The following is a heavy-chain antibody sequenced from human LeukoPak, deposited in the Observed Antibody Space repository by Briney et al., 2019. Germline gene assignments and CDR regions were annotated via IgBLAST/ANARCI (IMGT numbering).Heavy chain of an antibody. CDR3: AKVGSSMSFYYYYGMDV. CDR2: ISGSGGTT. J-gene: IGHJ6*02. CDR1: GISGIPFSSNA. D-gene: IGHD6-13*01. V-gene: IGHV3-23*01. Sequence: GGSLRLSCAASGISGIPFSSNAMSWVRQAPGKGLEWVSAISGSGGTTNYADSVKGRFTISRDNSKDTLYLQMDSLRAEDTAVYYCAKVGSSMSFYYYYGMDVWGQGTTVTVSS.